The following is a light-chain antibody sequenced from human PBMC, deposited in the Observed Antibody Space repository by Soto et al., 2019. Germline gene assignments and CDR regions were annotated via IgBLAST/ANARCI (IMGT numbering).Light chain of an antibody. CDR3: CSYAGSYNLI. CDR1: SSDVGAYNY. J-gene: IGLJ2*01. Sequence: QSALTQPRSVSGSPGQSVTISCTGTSSDVGAYNYVSWFQQHPGKAPKLMIYDVSNRPSGVPDRFSGSKSGNTASLTISGLQAEDEADYYCCSYAGSYNLIFGGGTQLTVL. V-gene: IGLV2-11*01. CDR2: DVS.